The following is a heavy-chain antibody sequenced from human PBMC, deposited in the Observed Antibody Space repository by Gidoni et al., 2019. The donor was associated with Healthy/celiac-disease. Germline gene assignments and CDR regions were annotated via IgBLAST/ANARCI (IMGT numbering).Heavy chain of an antibody. D-gene: IGHD4-17*01. Sequence: QVQLQQWGAGLLKPSGTLSLTCAVYGGSFRGYYWSWIRQPPGKGLEWIGEINHRGSTNYNPSLKSRVTISVDTSKNQFSLKLSSVTAADTAVYYCARLSNLVTVTTEDWYFDLWGRGTLVTVSS. J-gene: IGHJ2*01. V-gene: IGHV4-34*01. CDR2: INHRGST. CDR1: GGSFRGYY. CDR3: ARLSNLVTVTTEDWYFDL.